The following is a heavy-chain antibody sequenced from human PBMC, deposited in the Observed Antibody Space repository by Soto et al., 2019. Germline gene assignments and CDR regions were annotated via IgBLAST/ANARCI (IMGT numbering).Heavy chain of an antibody. J-gene: IGHJ4*02. Sequence: ASVKVSCNASGYTFTTYYMHWVRPAPGLGLQWMGIINSSGGSTSYAQNLLVRVIMTRDTSTSTVYMELSSLRSEDTAVYYCASGLIAAAGTPLRYWGQGTLVTVSS. V-gene: IGHV1-46*01. CDR1: GYTFTTYY. CDR2: INSSGGST. CDR3: ASGLIAAAGTPLRY. D-gene: IGHD6-13*01.